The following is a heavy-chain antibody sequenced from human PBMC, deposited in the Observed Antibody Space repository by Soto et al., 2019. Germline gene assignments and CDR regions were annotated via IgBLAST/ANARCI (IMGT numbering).Heavy chain of an antibody. J-gene: IGHJ6*02. Sequence: PSETLSLTCTVSGGSISSGDYYWIWIRQPPGKGLEWIGYIYYSGSTYYNPSLKSRVTISVDTSKNQFSLKLSSVTAADTAVYYCARERVTNYYYYYGMDVWGQGTTVTVSS. CDR2: IYYSGST. V-gene: IGHV4-30-4*01. D-gene: IGHD4-4*01. CDR1: GGSISSGDYY. CDR3: ARERVTNYYYYYGMDV.